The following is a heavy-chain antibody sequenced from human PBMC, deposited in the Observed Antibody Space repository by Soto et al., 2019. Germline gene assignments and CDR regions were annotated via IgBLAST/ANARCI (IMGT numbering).Heavy chain of an antibody. V-gene: IGHV3-23*01. D-gene: IGHD3-9*01. CDR3: ANLDRGALRSFDSLPHPNPLDY. J-gene: IGHJ4*02. CDR1: GFTFSSYA. Sequence: GGSLRLSCAASGFTFSSYAMSWVPQAPGKGLEWVSAISGSGGSTYYADSVEGRFTISRDNSKNTLYLQMNSLRAEDTAVYYCANLDRGALRSFDSLPHPNPLDYWGQGTLVTVSS. CDR2: ISGSGGST.